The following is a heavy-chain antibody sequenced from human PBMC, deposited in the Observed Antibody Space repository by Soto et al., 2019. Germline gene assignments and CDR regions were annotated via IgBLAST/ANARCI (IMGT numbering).Heavy chain of an antibody. V-gene: IGHV3-23*01. CDR3: VRKYPGTRTFDY. CDR2: IGTDGNT. J-gene: IGHJ4*01. Sequence: GGSLRLSCAASGFTFNSYAMNWVRQAPGKGLAWVSAIGTDGNTYYANSVKGRFTISRDNSRTTLYLQMNSLRVEDTALYYCVRKYPGTRTFDYWGQGTLVTVSS. CDR1: GFTFNSYA. D-gene: IGHD2-2*01.